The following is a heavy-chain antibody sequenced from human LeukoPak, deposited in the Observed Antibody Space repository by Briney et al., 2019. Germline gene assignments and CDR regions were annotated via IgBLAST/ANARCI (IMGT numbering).Heavy chain of an antibody. CDR1: GGSISGYY. CDR3: ARHMGLGYSYGYPYFDY. D-gene: IGHD5-18*01. CDR2: IYYSGST. V-gene: IGHV4-59*08. J-gene: IGHJ4*02. Sequence: SETLSLTCTVSGGSISGYYWSRIRQPPGKGLEWIGYIYYSGSTNYNPSLKSRVTISVDTSKNQFSLKLSSVTAADTAVYYCARHMGLGYSYGYPYFDYWGQGTLVTVSS.